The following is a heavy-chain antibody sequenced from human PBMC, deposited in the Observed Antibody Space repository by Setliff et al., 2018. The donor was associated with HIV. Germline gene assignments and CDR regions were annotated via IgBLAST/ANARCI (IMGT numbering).Heavy chain of an antibody. J-gene: IGHJ4*02. V-gene: IGHV1-2*04. CDR2: INPKSDGT. D-gene: IGHD1-26*01. CDR1: GYSFTDYY. Sequence: KASGYSFTDYYIHWVRQAPGQGLEWMGWINPKSDGTNYAQKFQGWITMTRDTSISTAYMELSRLRSDDTAVYYCARGTVGATFLHNDYWGQGTLVTVSS. CDR3: ARGTVGATFLHNDY.